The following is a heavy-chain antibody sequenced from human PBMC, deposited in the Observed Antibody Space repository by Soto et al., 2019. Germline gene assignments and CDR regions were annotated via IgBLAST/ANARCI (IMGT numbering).Heavy chain of an antibody. CDR1: GGTFSSYA. V-gene: IGHV1-69*06. CDR2: IIPIFGTA. D-gene: IGHD2-2*02. Sequence: QVQLVQSGAEVKKPGSSVKVSCKASGGTFSSYAISWVRQAPGQGLEWMGGIIPIFGTANYAQKFQGRVTITADKSTSTAYMELSSLRSEDTAVYYCARGVIVVPAAIRGYYYYGMDVWGQGTTVTVSS. J-gene: IGHJ6*02. CDR3: ARGVIVVPAAIRGYYYYGMDV.